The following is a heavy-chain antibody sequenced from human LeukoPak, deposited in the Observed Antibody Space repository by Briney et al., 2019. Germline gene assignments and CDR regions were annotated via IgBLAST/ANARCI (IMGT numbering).Heavy chain of an antibody. Sequence: SETLSLTCTVSGGSISSYYWSWIRQPAGKGLEWIGRIYPSGSTYYNPSLKSRVTISVDTSKNQFSLKLSSVTAADTAVYYCAKDTYYGDYVGWGQGTLVTVSS. V-gene: IGHV4-4*07. J-gene: IGHJ4*02. CDR3: AKDTYYGDYVG. CDR2: IYPSGST. CDR1: GGSISSYY. D-gene: IGHD4-17*01.